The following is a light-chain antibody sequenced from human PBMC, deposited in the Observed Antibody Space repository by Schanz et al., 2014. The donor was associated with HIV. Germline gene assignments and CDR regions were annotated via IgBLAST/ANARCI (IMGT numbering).Light chain of an antibody. J-gene: IGKJ1*01. CDR3: QQYGSLPWT. Sequence: EIVMTQSPATLSVSPGERATLSCRASQSVGSNLAWYQQKPGQAPRLLIFGASTRATGIPASFSGSGSGADFALTISRVEPEDYAVYHCQQYGSLPWTFGQGTKVEVK. CDR1: QSVGSN. V-gene: IGKV3-15*01. CDR2: GAS.